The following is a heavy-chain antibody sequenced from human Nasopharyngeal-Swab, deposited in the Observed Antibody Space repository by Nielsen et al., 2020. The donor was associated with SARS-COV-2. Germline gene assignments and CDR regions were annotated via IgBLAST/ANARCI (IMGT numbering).Heavy chain of an antibody. CDR3: ARLDFYYMDF. J-gene: IGHJ6*03. Sequence: EALKISRAAPGFVVRNNDVVWVRQAPGKGLEWVSMHYVDGRTVYAISVRGRFAISRDSFTNTVALQMNALRAEDTGLYFCARLDFYYMDFWGEGTTVTVSS. CDR2: HYVDGRT. CDR1: GFVVRNND. V-gene: IGHV3-53*01.